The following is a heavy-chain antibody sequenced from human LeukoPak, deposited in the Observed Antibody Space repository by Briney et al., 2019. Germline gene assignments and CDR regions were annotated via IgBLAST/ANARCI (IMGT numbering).Heavy chain of an antibody. V-gene: IGHV4-39*07. D-gene: IGHD4-11*01. CDR2: IYYSGST. CDR3: ASERGLEYYYYYYGMDV. J-gene: IGHJ6*02. Sequence: SETLSLTCTVSGGSISSSSYYWGWIRQPPGKGLEWIGSIYYSGSTYYNPSLKSRVTISVDTSKNQFSLKLSSVTAADTAVYYCASERGLEYYYYYYGMDVWGQGTTVTVSS. CDR1: GGSISSSSYY.